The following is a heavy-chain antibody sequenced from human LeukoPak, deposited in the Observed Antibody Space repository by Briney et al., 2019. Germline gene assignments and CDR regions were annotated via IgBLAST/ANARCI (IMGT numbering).Heavy chain of an antibody. CDR1: GYNFITYW. D-gene: IGHD2-2*02. CDR3: ARQGGYCSSTNCYTDC. J-gene: IGHJ4*02. Sequence: GESLKISCRGSGYNFITYWIGWVRQMPGKGLEWMGIIYPGDSDTRYSPSFQGQVTISADKSIDTTYLQWSSLKASDTALYYCARQGGYCSSTNCYTDCWGQGTLVTVSS. CDR2: IYPGDSDT. V-gene: IGHV5-51*01.